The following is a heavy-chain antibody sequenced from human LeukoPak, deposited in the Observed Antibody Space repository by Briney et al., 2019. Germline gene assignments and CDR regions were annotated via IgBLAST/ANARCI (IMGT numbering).Heavy chain of an antibody. Sequence: SETLSLTCSVSGYSISSGYYWVWIRHPPGKGLEWIGTIYRDGSTYYSTSLKSRVTISVDTSKNQFSLKLTSVTAADTAVYYCARDTIAVAGRVAVGAFDYWGQGTLVTVSS. CDR3: ARDTIAVAGRVAVGAFDY. J-gene: IGHJ4*02. CDR1: GYSISSGYY. V-gene: IGHV4-38-2*02. CDR2: IYRDGST. D-gene: IGHD6-19*01.